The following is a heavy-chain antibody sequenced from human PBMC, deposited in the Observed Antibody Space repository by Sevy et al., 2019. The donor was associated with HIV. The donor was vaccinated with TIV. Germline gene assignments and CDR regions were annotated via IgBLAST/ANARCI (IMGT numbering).Heavy chain of an antibody. Sequence: GGSLRLSCAASGFTFSRYWMSWVRQAPGKGLEWVANIKQDGSEKYDVDSVKGRFTISRDNAKKSLFLQMNSLRAEDTAVYYCVKNRVDSSGFGMDVWGQGTTVTVSS. CDR3: VKNRVDSSGFGMDV. CDR1: GFTFSRYW. J-gene: IGHJ6*02. CDR2: IKQDGSEK. V-gene: IGHV3-7*01. D-gene: IGHD5-12*01.